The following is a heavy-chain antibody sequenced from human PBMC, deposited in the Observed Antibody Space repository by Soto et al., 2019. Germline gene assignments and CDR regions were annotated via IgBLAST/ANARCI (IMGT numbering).Heavy chain of an antibody. D-gene: IGHD1-26*01. CDR1: GGTFSSYA. CDR2: IIPIFGTG. Sequence: QVQLVQSGAEVKKPGSSVKVSCKASGGTFSSYAISWVRQAPGQGLEWMGGIIPIFGTGNYAQKFQGRVTITADKSTGTDYMELSSVRSEDTAVYYCARDTVGDTNLRYYHYGMDVWGQGSKVTVYS. CDR3: ARDTVGDTNLRYYHYGMDV. V-gene: IGHV1-69*06. J-gene: IGHJ6*02.